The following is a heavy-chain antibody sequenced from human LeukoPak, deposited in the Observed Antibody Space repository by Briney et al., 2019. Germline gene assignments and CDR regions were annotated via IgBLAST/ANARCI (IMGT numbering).Heavy chain of an antibody. CDR2: ISYDGSNK. J-gene: IGHJ4*02. V-gene: IGHV3-30*18. Sequence: GGSLRLSCAASGFTFSSYDMHWVRQAPGKGLEWVAVISYDGSNKYYADSVKGRFTISRDNSKSTLYLQINSLRAEDTAVYYCAKEGYSSSSSFDYWGQGTLVTVS. D-gene: IGHD6-6*01. CDR3: AKEGYSSSSSFDY. CDR1: GFTFSSYD.